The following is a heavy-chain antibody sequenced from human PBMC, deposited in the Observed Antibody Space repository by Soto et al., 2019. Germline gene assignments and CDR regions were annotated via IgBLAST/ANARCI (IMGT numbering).Heavy chain of an antibody. V-gene: IGHV3-23*01. CDR1: GFTFSSYA. CDR3: ARDFNYYDSSGYAPLVYYGMDV. D-gene: IGHD3-22*01. CDR2: ISGSGGST. J-gene: IGHJ6*02. Sequence: GGSLRLSCAASGFTFSSYAMSWVRQAPGKGLEWVSAISGSGGSTYYADSVKGRFTISRDNSKNTLYLQMNSLRAEDTAVYYCARDFNYYDSSGYAPLVYYGMDVWGQGTTVPVS.